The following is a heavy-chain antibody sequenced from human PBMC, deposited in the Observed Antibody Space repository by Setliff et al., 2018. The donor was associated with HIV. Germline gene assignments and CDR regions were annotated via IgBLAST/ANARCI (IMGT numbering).Heavy chain of an antibody. J-gene: IGHJ3*02. CDR3: ARRERYYDILTGRVFDGFDI. Sequence: ETLSLTCSVSGGSISNYYWSWIRQPPGEGLEWIGYISYSGSTTYNPSLKSRVTISLDTSKNQFSLKVYSVTAADTAVYFCARRERYYDILTGRVFDGFDIWGQGTMVTVSS. V-gene: IGHV4-59*01. CDR1: GGSISNYY. CDR2: ISYSGST. D-gene: IGHD3-9*01.